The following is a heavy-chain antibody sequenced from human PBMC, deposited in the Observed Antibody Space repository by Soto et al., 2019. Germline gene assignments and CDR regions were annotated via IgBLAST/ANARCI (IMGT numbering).Heavy chain of an antibody. V-gene: IGHV4-59*08. Sequence: SETLSLSCTVSGGSISSYYWRWIQQPPGKGLEWIGYIYYSGSTNYNPSLKSRVTISVDTSKNQFSLKLSSVTAADTAVYYCARHRGYGDYDYWGQGTLVTVSS. D-gene: IGHD4-17*01. CDR1: GGSISSYY. CDR3: ARHRGYGDYDY. CDR2: IYYSGST. J-gene: IGHJ4*02.